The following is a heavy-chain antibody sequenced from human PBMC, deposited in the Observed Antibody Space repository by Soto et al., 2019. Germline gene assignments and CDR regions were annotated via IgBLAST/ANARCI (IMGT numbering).Heavy chain of an antibody. J-gene: IGHJ3*02. CDR1: GFTFSSYA. V-gene: IGHV3-23*01. CDR3: AKVTDFDIDDFWSANDAFDI. D-gene: IGHD3-3*01. CDR2: ISGSGGST. Sequence: GGSLRLSCAASGFTFSSYAMSWVRQAPGKGLEWVSAISGSGGSTYYADSVKGRFTISRYNSKNTLYLQMNSLRAEDTAVYYCAKVTDFDIDDFWSANDAFDIWGQGTMVTVSS.